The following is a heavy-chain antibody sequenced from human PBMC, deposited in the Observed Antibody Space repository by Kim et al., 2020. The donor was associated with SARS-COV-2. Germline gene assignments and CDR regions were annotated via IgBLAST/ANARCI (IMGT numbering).Heavy chain of an antibody. Sequence: TNYNPSRKRRVTISVDPSKNQFSLKLSSVTAADTAVYYCARWIAAAGTDYWGQGTLVTVSS. CDR2: T. J-gene: IGHJ4*02. V-gene: IGHV4-34*01. D-gene: IGHD6-13*01. CDR3: ARWIAAAGTDY.